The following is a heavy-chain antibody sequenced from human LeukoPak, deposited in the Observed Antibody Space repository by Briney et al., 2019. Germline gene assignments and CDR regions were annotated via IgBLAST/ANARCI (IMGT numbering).Heavy chain of an antibody. CDR3: ARAYAGYASRFDY. CDR2: IYYSGNT. Sequence: SETLFLTCSVSGGSISSSSYYWGWIRQPPGKGLEWIGSIYYSGNTYNNPSLKSRVTVSVDTSKNQFSLKLSSVIEADTAVYYCARAYAGYASRFDYWGQGILVTVSS. V-gene: IGHV4-39*07. CDR1: GGSISSSSYY. D-gene: IGHD1-1*01. J-gene: IGHJ4*02.